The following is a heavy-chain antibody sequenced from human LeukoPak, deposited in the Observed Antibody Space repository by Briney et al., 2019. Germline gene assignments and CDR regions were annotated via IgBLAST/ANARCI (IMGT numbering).Heavy chain of an antibody. Sequence: GSLRLSCAASGFTVSSNYMSWVRQAPGKGLEWVGVIYSGGSTYYAASVKGRFTISRDNSKNTLYLQMNSLRAEDTAVYYCARASLGDEGFGEPPADGWSQASLVTV. V-gene: IGHV3-53*01. CDR2: IYSGGST. D-gene: IGHD3-10*01. CDR3: ARASLGDEGFGEPPADG. J-gene: IGHJ4*01. CDR1: GFTVSSNY.